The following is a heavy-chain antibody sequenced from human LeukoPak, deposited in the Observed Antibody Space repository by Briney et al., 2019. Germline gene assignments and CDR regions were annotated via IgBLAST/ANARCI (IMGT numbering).Heavy chain of an antibody. V-gene: IGHV4-61*02. CDR1: GGSISRGSYY. CDR3: AREYYYDSSGPLNWFDP. J-gene: IGHJ5*02. CDR2: IYTSGST. Sequence: PSETLSLTCTVSGGSISRGSYYWSWMRQPAGKGLEWIGRIYTSGSTNYNPSLKSRVTMSVDTSKNQFSLKLSSVTAADTAVYYCAREYYYDSSGPLNWFDPWGQGTLVTVSS. D-gene: IGHD3-22*01.